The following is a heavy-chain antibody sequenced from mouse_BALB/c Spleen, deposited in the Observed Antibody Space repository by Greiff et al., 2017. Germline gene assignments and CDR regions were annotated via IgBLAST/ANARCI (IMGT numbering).Heavy chain of an antibody. CDR2: ISRGSGTI. CDR1: GFTFSSFG. Sequence: EVKVVESGGGLVQPGGSRKLSCAASGFTFSSFGMHWVRQAPEKGLEWVAYISRGSGTIYYADTVKGRFTISRDNPKNTLFLQMTSLRSEDTAMYYCARTASGSFYAMDYWGQGTSVTVSS. J-gene: IGHJ4*01. CDR3: ARTASGSFYAMDY. D-gene: IGHD1-2*01. V-gene: IGHV5-17*02.